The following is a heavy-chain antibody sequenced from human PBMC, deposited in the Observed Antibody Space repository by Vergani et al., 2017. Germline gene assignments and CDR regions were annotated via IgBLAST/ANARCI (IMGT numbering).Heavy chain of an antibody. Sequence: QLQLQESGSGLVKPSQTLSLTCAVSGDSITTVGFSWNWIRQPPGKGPEWIGYIFPSGNSDYNPSLKNRVSISLDKSKNQFSLWVNSVTAADTAVYFCARASWRALVGYYYDMDVWGKGKTVVVSS. V-gene: IGHV4-30-2*01. D-gene: IGHD3-3*01. CDR2: IFPSGNS. CDR3: ARASWRALVGYYYDMDV. CDR1: GDSITTVGFS. J-gene: IGHJ6*04.